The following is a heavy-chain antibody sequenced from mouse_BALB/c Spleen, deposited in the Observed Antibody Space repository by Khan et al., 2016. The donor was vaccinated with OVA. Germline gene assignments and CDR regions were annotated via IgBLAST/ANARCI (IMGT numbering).Heavy chain of an antibody. D-gene: IGHD1-3*01. J-gene: IGHJ3*01. CDR1: GFSLSNYG. CDR3: ARAFYNGAWFAY. CDR2: IWAGGST. Sequence: QVQLKQSGPGLVAPSQTLSITCTVSGFSLSNYGVHWVRQPPGKGLEWLGVIWAGGSTNHNSALMSRLSISKDDSKSQVFLKMNSLQTDDTAMYDCARAFYNGAWFAYWGQGTLGTVAA. V-gene: IGHV2-9*02.